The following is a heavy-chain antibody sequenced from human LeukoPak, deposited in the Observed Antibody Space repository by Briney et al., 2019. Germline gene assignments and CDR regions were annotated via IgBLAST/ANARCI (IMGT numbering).Heavy chain of an antibody. CDR3: ARERIGDGYNYAY. V-gene: IGHV3-23*01. Sequence: AGSLRLSCAASGFTFNNYGMSWVRQAPGKGLEWVSAISGSGGSTFYADSVKGRFTISRDNSKNTLYLQMNSLRAEDTAVYYCARERIGDGYNYAYWGQGTLVTVSS. CDR1: GFTFNNYG. D-gene: IGHD5-24*01. CDR2: ISGSGGST. J-gene: IGHJ4*02.